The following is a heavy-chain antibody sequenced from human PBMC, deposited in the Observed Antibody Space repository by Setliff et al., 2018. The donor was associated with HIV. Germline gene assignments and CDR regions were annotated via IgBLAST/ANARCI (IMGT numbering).Heavy chain of an antibody. D-gene: IGHD6-13*01. Sequence: SETLSLTCTVSGGSISSGNFYWSWIRQPAGKGLEWIGYIFYSGSTNYNPSLKSRVTISVDASKNQFSLRLSSVTAADTAIYYCARTYSSNWYIDYWGQGTLVTVSS. CDR1: GGSISSGNFY. CDR2: IFYSGST. CDR3: ARTYSSNWYIDY. J-gene: IGHJ4*02. V-gene: IGHV4-61*10.